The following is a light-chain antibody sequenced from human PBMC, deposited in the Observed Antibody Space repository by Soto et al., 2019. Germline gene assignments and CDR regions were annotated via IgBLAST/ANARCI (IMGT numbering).Light chain of an antibody. CDR2: WAS. V-gene: IGKV2-30*01. Sequence: VLHQSPLSLPVTLGQPASISCRSSQSLVDNDGNNSTWFQHNPGQPPVLLVYWASTRESGVPGRCSGSGGDTYFTLTISIVPEEDVVVYCWQRCHSLPITFGQGTRLEIK. J-gene: IGKJ5*01. CDR1: QSLVDNDGNN. CDR3: QRCHSLPIT.